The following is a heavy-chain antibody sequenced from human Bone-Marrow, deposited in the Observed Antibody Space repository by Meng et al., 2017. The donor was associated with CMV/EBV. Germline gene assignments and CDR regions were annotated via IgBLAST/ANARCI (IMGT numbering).Heavy chain of an antibody. V-gene: IGHV1-18*01. J-gene: IGHJ6*02. CDR2: ISAYNGNT. CDR3: ARDYGYSYGSGSLRYGMDV. Sequence: ASVKVSCKASGYTFTSYDINWVRQATGQGLEWMGWISAYNGNTNYAQKLQGRVTMTTDTSTSTAYMELRSLRSDDTAVYYCARDYGYSYGSGSLRYGMDVWGQGTTVTVSS. CDR1: GYTFTSYD. D-gene: IGHD3-10*01.